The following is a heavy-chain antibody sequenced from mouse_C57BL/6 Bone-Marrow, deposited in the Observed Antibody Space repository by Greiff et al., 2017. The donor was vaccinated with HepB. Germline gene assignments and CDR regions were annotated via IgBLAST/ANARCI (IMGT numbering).Heavy chain of an antibody. J-gene: IGHJ4*01. CDR2: IRNKANNHAT. V-gene: IGHV6-6*01. CDR3: TRVYDYADYYAMDY. Sequence: EVKLMESGGGLVQPGGSMKLSCAASGFTFSDAWMDWVRQSPEKGLEWVAEIRNKANNHATYYAESVKGRFTISRDDSKSSVYLQMNSLRAEDTGIYYCTRVYDYADYYAMDYWGQGTSVTVSS. D-gene: IGHD2-4*01. CDR1: GFTFSDAW.